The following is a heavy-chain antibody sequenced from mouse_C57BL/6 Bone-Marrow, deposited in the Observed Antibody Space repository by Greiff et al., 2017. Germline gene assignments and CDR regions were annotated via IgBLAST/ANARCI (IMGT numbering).Heavy chain of an antibody. CDR2: INPSSGYT. D-gene: IGHD1-1*02. CDR3: SRPLPGGY. CDR1: GYTFTSST. J-gene: IGHJ4*01. V-gene: IGHV1-4*01. Sequence: QVKLQQSGAELARPGASVKMSCKASGYTFTSSTMHWVKQRPGQGLEWIGYINPSSGYTKYNQKFKDKATLTADKSSSTAYMQLSSLTSEDSAVYYCSRPLPGGYWGQGTSVTVSS.